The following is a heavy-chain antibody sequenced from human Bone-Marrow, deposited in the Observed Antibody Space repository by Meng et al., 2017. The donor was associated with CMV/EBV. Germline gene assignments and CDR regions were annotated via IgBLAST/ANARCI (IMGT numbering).Heavy chain of an antibody. CDR1: YG. CDR2: ISPYSGNT. D-gene: IGHD5-18*01. V-gene: IGHV1-18*01. J-gene: IGHJ6*02. CDR3: ARIPEDTHRQIWFHYHYYGMDV. Sequence: YGIGWVRQAPGQGPEWLGWISPYSGNTNYAQKFQGRVTFTTDTPTTTAYMELRSLRSDDTAVYYCARIPEDTHRQIWFHYHYYGMDVWGQGTTVTVSS.